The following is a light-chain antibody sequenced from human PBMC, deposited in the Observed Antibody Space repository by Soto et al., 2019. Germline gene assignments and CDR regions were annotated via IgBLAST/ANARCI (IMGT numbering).Light chain of an antibody. Sequence: DIQMTQSPSTLSASVGDSVTITCRASQSISNYLNWYQQKPGKAPKLLIHASSTLQSGVPSRFSGSGSGTEFSLTISSLQPEDFATYFCQQSYFTPLTFGGGTKVDIK. V-gene: IGKV1-39*01. CDR3: QQSYFTPLT. J-gene: IGKJ4*01. CDR1: QSISNY. CDR2: ASS.